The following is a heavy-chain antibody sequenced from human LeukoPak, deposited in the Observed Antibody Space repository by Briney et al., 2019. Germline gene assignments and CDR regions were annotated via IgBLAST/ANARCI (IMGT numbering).Heavy chain of an antibody. CDR1: GFTFSSYD. Sequence: GGSLRLSCAASGFTFSSYDMHWVRQATGKGLELVSAIGTAGDTYYPGSVKGRFTISRDNSNNPVYLQMNNLRPEDTAVFYCARGQGYESYYYMDVWGKGTTVSVSS. CDR3: ARGQGYESYYYMDV. CDR2: IGTAGDT. V-gene: IGHV3-13*01. J-gene: IGHJ6*03. D-gene: IGHD2-2*01.